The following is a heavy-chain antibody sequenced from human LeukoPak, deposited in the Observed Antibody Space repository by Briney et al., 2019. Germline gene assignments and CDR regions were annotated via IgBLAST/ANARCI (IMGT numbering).Heavy chain of an antibody. D-gene: IGHD3-10*01. J-gene: IGHJ6*02. CDR3: ARVRSPYYGMDV. CDR1: GGSISSSSYY. V-gene: IGHV4-61*02. CDR2: IYTSGST. Sequence: SETLSLTCTVSGGSISSSSYYWSWIRQPAGKGLEWIGRIYTSGSTNYNPSLKSRVTMSVDTSKNQFSLKLSSVTAADTAVYYCARVRSPYYGMDVWGQGTTVTVSS.